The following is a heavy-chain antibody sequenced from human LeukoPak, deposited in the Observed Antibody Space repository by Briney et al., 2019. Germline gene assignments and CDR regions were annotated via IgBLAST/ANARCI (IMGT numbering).Heavy chain of an antibody. CDR1: GFTFSSYE. CDR3: ARALVFRSSTSPVAGLTNYCYYGMDV. J-gene: IGHJ6*02. D-gene: IGHD2-2*01. Sequence: GGSLRLSCAASGFTFSSYEMNWVRQAPGKGLEWVSYISSSGSTIYYADSVKGRFTISRDNAKNSLYLQMNSLRAEDTAVYYCARALVFRSSTSPVAGLTNYCYYGMDVWGQGTTVTVSS. CDR2: ISSSGSTI. V-gene: IGHV3-48*03.